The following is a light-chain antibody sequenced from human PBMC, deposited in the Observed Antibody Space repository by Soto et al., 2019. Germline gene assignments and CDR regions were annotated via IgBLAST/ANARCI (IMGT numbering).Light chain of an antibody. CDR2: AAS. CDR3: QQLNLFPPFT. CDR1: QGIRSS. V-gene: IGKV1-9*01. J-gene: IGKJ2*01. Sequence: DIQLTQSPSLLSASVGDRVTITCRASQGIRSSLAWYQQRPGRAPKLLIYAASILHSGVPSRFSGSGSGTEFTLTISSLQPEEFATYYCQQLNLFPPFTFGQGTKLEIK.